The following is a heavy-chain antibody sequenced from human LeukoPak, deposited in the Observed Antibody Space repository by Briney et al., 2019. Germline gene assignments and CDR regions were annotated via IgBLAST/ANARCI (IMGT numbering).Heavy chain of an antibody. CDR3: ARDGGTGGNTAFDI. D-gene: IGHD4-23*01. CDR2: MKNGPGAT. J-gene: IGHJ3*02. V-gene: IGHV3-23*01. Sequence: GRTLRLSCAASGLRLSTSPMSCVPQPPGKGLEWGSAMKNGPGATFNRDSVRGRFTISRDDSKSTLYLQMNSLRTEDTAAYYCARDGGTGGNTAFDIWGQGTMVTVSS. CDR1: GLRLSTSP.